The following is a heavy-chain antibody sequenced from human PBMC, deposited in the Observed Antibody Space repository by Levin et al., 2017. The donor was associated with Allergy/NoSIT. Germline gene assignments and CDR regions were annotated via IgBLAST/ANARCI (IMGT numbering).Heavy chain of an antibody. V-gene: IGHV3-15*01. J-gene: IGHJ3*02. D-gene: IGHD3-22*01. Sequence: GGSLRLSCAASGFTFSNACMSWVRQAPGKGLEWVGRIKSKTDGGTTDYAAPVKGRFTISRDDSKNTLYLQMNSLKTEDTAVYYCTTLRGDSSGYYSEMDAFDIWGQGTMVTVSS. CDR1: GFTFSNAC. CDR3: TTLRGDSSGYYSEMDAFDI. CDR2: IKSKTDGGTT.